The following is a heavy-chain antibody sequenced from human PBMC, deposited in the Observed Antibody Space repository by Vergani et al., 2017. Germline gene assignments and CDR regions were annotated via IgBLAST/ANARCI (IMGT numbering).Heavy chain of an antibody. Sequence: EVQLLESGGGLVQPGGSLRLSCAASGFTFSSYSMNWVRQAPGKGLEWVSYISSSSSTIYYADSVKGRFTISRDNAKNSLYLQMNSLRAEDTAVYYCARDSSGYYADAFDIWGQGTMVTVSS. CDR3: ARDSSGYYADAFDI. V-gene: IGHV3-48*01. J-gene: IGHJ3*02. CDR2: ISSSSSTI. D-gene: IGHD3-22*01. CDR1: GFTFSSYS.